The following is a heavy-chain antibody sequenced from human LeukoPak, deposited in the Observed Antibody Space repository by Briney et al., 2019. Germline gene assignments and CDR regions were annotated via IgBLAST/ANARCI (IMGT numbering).Heavy chain of an antibody. CDR2: ISWNSGSI. D-gene: IGHD6-13*01. CDR1: GFTFDDYA. CDR3: VKDAGSSWAYNWFDP. Sequence: PGRSLRLSCAASGFTFDDYAMHWVRQAPGKGLEWVSGISWNSGSIGYVDSVKGRFTISRDNAKNSLYLQMNSLRAEDMALYYCVKDAGSSWAYNWFDPWGQGTLVIVSS. V-gene: IGHV3-9*03. J-gene: IGHJ5*02.